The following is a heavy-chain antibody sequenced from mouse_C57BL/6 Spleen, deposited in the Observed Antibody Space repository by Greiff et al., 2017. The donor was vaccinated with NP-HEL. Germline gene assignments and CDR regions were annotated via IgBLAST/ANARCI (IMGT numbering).Heavy chain of an antibody. V-gene: IGHV1-64*01. Sequence: QVQLQQPGAELVKPGASVKLSCKASRYTFTSYWMHWVKQRPGQGLEWIGMIHPNSGSTNYNEKFKSKATLTVDKSSSTAYMQLSSLTSEDSAVYYCARLLLRSSFDYWGQGTTLTVSS. CDR2: IHPNSGST. CDR1: RYTFTSYW. CDR3: ARLLLRSSFDY. D-gene: IGHD1-1*01. J-gene: IGHJ2*01.